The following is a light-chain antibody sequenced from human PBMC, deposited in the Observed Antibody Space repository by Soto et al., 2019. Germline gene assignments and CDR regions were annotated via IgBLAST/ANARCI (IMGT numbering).Light chain of an antibody. J-gene: IGKJ1*01. CDR1: QSVSSN. CDR2: GAS. CDR3: QQYYDWPT. V-gene: IGKV3-15*01. Sequence: EIVMTQSPSTLSVSPGERSTLSCRASQSVSSNLAWYQQKPGQAPRLLIYGASTRATGIPARFGGSGSATEFTLTISSLQSEDFAVYFCQQYYDWPTFGQGTKVDIK.